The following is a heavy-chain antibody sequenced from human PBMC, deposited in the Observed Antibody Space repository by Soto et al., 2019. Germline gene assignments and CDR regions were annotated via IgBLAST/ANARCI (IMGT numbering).Heavy chain of an antibody. D-gene: IGHD6-19*01. Sequence: SVKVSCKASGGTFSSYAISWVRQAPGQGLEWMGGIIPIFGTANYAQKFQGRVTITADKSTSTAYMELSSLRSEDTAVYYCARDLIAVAGDPYWGQGTLVTVS. CDR3: ARDLIAVAGDPY. J-gene: IGHJ4*02. CDR2: IIPIFGTA. CDR1: GGTFSSYA. V-gene: IGHV1-69*06.